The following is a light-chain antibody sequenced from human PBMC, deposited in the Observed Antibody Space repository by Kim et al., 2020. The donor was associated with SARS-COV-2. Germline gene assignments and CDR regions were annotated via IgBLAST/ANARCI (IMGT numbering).Light chain of an antibody. CDR1: SSDVGSYNL. CDR3: RSYAGSSTLV. CDR2: EVS. V-gene: IGLV2-23*02. Sequence: QSALTQPASVSGSPGQSITISCTGTSSDVGSYNLVSWYQQHPGKAPKLMIYEVSKRPSGVSNCFSGSKSGNTASLTISGLQAEDEADYYCRSYAGSSTLVFGGGTQLTVL. J-gene: IGLJ2*01.